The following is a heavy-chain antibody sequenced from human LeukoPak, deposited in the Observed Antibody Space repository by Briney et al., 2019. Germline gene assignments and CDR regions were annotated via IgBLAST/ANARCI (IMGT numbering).Heavy chain of an antibody. J-gene: IGHJ5*02. V-gene: IGHV4-61*08. Sequence: PSQTLSLTCAVSGGSISSGGYSWTWIRQPPGKGLEWIGYIYYSGSTNYNPSLKSRVTILVDTSKNQFSLKLSSVTAADTAVYYCARVADFPDWFDPWGQGTLVTVSS. D-gene: IGHD3-3*01. CDR3: ARVADFPDWFDP. CDR2: IYYSGST. CDR1: GGSISSGGYS.